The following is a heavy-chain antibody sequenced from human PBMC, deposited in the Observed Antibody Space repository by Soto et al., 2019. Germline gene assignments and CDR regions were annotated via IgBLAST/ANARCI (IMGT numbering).Heavy chain of an antibody. CDR1: GYSFTSYW. J-gene: IGHJ6*02. D-gene: IGHD1-1*01. Sequence: GESLKISCKGSGYSFTSYWIGWVRQMPGKGLEWMGIIYPGDSDTRYSPSFQGQVTISADKSISTAYLQWSSLKASDTAMYYCARWGDSNDGNYYGMDVWGQGTTVPVSS. CDR3: ARWGDSNDGNYYGMDV. CDR2: IYPGDSDT. V-gene: IGHV5-51*01.